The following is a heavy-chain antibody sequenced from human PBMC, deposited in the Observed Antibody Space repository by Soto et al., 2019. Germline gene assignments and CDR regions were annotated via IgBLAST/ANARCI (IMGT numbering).Heavy chain of an antibody. CDR1: GGSISSGGYY. V-gene: IGHV4-31*02. J-gene: IGHJ6*03. CDR3: ARGIGAIFGVVNYSYYYLDV. CDR2: IYYSGST. D-gene: IGHD3-3*01. Sequence: SETLSLTCTVSGGSISSGGYYWSWIRQHPGKGLEWIGYIYYSGSTYYNPSLKSRVTISVDTSKNQFSLKLSSVTAADTAVYYCARGIGAIFGVVNYSYYYLDVWGKGTTVTVSS.